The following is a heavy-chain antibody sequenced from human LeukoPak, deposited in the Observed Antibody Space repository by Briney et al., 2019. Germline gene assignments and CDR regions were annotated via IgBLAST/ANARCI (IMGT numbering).Heavy chain of an antibody. CDR1: GFTFSDYY. CDR3: ARAGELRYMDV. D-gene: IGHD3-16*01. J-gene: IGHJ6*03. CDR2: IKGSGLTT. Sequence: GGSLRLSCAASGFTFSDYYMSWIRQAPGKGLEWVSTIKGSGLTTYYADSVKGRFTISRDNAKNSVFLQMSSLRADDTAIYYCARAGELRYMDVWGKGTAVTVSS. V-gene: IGHV3-11*04.